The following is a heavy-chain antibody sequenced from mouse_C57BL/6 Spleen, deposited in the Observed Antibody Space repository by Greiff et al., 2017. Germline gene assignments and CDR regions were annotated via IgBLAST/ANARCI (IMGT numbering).Heavy chain of an antibody. J-gene: IGHJ3*01. CDR3: TYYGSSLWFAY. D-gene: IGHD1-1*01. Sequence: DVKLVESGEGLVKPGGSLKLSCAASGFTFSSYAMSWVRQTPEKRLEWGAYISSGGDYIYYADTVKGRFTISRDNTRNTLYLQLSSLKSEDTAMYYCTYYGSSLWFAYWGQGTLVTVSA. CDR1: GFTFSSYA. CDR2: ISSGGDYI. V-gene: IGHV5-9-1*02.